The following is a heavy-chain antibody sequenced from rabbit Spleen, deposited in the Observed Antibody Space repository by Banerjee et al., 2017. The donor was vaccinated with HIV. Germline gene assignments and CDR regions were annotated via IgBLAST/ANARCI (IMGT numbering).Heavy chain of an antibody. CDR1: GFSFSDRDV. J-gene: IGHJ4*01. D-gene: IGHD1-1*01. Sequence: QEQLVESGGGLVKPEGSLTLTCKASGFSFSDRDVMCWVRQAPGKGLQWIACINAYTGKPVYATWAKGRFTISRTSSTSVTLQMTSLTAADTATYFCAGDLASVIGWNFNLWGPGTLVTVS. CDR3: AGDLASVIGWNFNL. CDR2: INAYTGKP. V-gene: IGHV1S45*01.